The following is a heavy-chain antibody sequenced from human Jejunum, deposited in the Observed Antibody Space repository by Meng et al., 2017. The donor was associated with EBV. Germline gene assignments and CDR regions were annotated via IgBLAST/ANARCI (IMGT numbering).Heavy chain of an antibody. CDR3: AGLRYSGYDRAFDY. V-gene: IGHV4-61*01. D-gene: IGHD5-12*01. CDR1: GGSFNRGMFY. CDR2: IYYSGST. J-gene: IGHJ4*02. Sequence: RRQTSRPGLVHRLMTLCLTCTSSGGSFNRGMFYWRWIRQPPRKGLVWIGFIYYSGSTNSIPSLKSRVTLSLDTSKNQFSLKLSSVTAADTAVYYCAGLRYSGYDRAFDYWGQGALGTVSS.